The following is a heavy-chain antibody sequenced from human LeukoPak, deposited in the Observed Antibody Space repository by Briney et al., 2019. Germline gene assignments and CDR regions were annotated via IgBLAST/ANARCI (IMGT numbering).Heavy chain of an antibody. V-gene: IGHV3-23*01. CDR1: GFTFSSYS. Sequence: PGGSLRLSCAASGFTFSSYSMTWVRQAPGKGLEWVSVISGSGSATYYADSVKGRFTISRDNSKNTLCLQMNSLRAEDTAVYYCARAAMVRGVDYFDSWGQGTLVTVSS. CDR3: ARAAMVRGVDYFDS. J-gene: IGHJ4*02. D-gene: IGHD3-10*01. CDR2: ISGSGSAT.